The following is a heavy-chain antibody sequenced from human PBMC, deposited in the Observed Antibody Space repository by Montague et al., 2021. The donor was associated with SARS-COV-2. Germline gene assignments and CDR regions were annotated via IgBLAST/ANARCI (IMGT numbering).Heavy chain of an antibody. CDR2: IYWDDDK. V-gene: IGHV2-5*02. D-gene: IGHD7-27*01. J-gene: IGHJ4*02. Sequence: PGLVKPTQTLTLTCTFSGFSLSTSGVGVGWIRQPPGKALEWLAPIYWDDDKRYSPSLKSRLTITKDTSKNQVVLTMTNMDPVDTATYYCAHRRPLWGYFDYWGQGTLVTVSS. CDR1: GFSLSTSGVG. CDR3: AHRRPLWGYFDY.